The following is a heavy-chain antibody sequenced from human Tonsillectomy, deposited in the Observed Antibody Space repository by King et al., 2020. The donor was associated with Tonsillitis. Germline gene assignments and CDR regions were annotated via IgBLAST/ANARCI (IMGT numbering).Heavy chain of an antibody. J-gene: IGHJ4*02. CDR3: ARFRAAAGQPDY. CDR2: INAYARDT. V-gene: IGHV1-18*01. D-gene: IGHD6-25*01. Sequence: QLLQSGAEVKKPWASVKVSCRASGDTFTNYGISWGRQAPGQGLEWMGRINAYARDTNYEKKLQGRVTMTTDTSTSTAYMELRSLRSDDTAMYFCARFRAAAGQPDYWGQGTLVTVSS. CDR1: GDTFTNYG.